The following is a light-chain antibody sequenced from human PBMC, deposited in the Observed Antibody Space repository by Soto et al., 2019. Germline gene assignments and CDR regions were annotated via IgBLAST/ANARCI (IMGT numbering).Light chain of an antibody. V-gene: IGLV3-21*04. CDR2: YDT. CDR3: QVWGSGSGVI. CDR1: NIGSKS. J-gene: IGLJ2*01. Sequence: SYELTQPPAVSVAPGKTAKITCGGSNIGSKSVHWYQQKPGQAPVLVIYYDTDRPSGVPERLSGSNSGSTAALTISRVEAGDEADYYWQVWGSGSGVIFGGGTKLTVL.